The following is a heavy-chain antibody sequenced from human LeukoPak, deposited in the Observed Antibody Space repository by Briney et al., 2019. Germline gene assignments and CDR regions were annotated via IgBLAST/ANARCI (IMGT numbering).Heavy chain of an antibody. Sequence: PSETLSLTCTVSGGSISSYYWCWIRQPPGKGLEWIGYIYYSGSTNYNPSLKSRVTISVDTSKNQFSLKLSSVTAADTAVYYCARVEGYYDFWSGYYTSGWFDPWGQGTLVTVSS. CDR3: ARVEGYYDFWSGYYTSGWFDP. CDR2: IYYSGST. CDR1: GGSISSYY. J-gene: IGHJ5*02. D-gene: IGHD3-3*01. V-gene: IGHV4-59*01.